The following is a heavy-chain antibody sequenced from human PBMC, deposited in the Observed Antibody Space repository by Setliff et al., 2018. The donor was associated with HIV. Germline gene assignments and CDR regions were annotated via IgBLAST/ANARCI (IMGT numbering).Heavy chain of an antibody. V-gene: IGHV5-10-1*01. Sequence: PGESLKISCKGSGYTFANYWISWVRQMPGKGLEWMGRLDPRDSYTDYSPSFQGHVTISGDKSSSTAYLQWSSLRASDTATYYCARLLRRPHDFFYMDVWGKGTTGTVSS. CDR2: LDPRDSYT. J-gene: IGHJ6*03. D-gene: IGHD2-15*01. CDR3: ARLLRRPHDFFYMDV. CDR1: GYTFANYW.